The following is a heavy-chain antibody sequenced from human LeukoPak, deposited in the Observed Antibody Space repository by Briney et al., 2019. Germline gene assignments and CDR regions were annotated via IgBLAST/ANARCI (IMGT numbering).Heavy chain of an antibody. CDR3: ARGGIWFGELFNYYMDV. V-gene: IGHV4-38-2*02. CDR2: FDQSGST. J-gene: IGHJ6*03. CDR1: GYSISSGYY. D-gene: IGHD3-10*01. Sequence: SETLSLTCTVSGYSISSGYYWGCIRQPPGKGLEWIGSFDQSGSTYYNPSLKSRVTISVDTSKNQFSLKLSSVTAADTAVYYCARGGIWFGELFNYYMDVWGKGTTVTISS.